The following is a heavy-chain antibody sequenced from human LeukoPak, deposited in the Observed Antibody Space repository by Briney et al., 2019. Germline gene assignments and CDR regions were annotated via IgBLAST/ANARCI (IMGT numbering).Heavy chain of an antibody. J-gene: IGHJ4*02. D-gene: IGHD1-26*01. V-gene: IGHV3-53*01. CDR2: IYSGGST. CDR3: AKVLGGRNFDY. CDR1: GFTVSGNY. Sequence: GGSLRLSCAASGFTVSGNYMSWVRQAPGKGLEWVSVIYSGGSTYYSDSVKGRFTISRDNSKNTLYLQMNSLRAEDTAVYYCAKVLGGRNFDYWGQGTLVTVSS.